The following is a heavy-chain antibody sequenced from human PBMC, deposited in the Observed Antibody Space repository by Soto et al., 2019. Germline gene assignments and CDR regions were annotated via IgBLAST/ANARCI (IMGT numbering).Heavy chain of an antibody. J-gene: IGHJ3*01. CDR1: GITFSSYW. CDR2: VKTDGST. V-gene: IGHV3-74*02. Sequence: EVQLEESGGDLVQPGGSLRLSCAASGITFSSYWMHWVRQAPGKGLVWVSRVKTDGSTYYADSVKGRFTIFRDNAKNTLYLQMNSLTVEDTAEYYCARGIRGHYAFDVWGQGTMVTVAS. D-gene: IGHD5-12*01. CDR3: ARGIRGHYAFDV.